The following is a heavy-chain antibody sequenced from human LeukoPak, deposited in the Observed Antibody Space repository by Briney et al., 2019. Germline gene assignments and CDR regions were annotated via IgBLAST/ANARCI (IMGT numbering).Heavy chain of an antibody. V-gene: IGHV3-30*01. CDR1: GFTFSSYA. Sequence: GGSLRLSCAASGFTFSSYAMHWVRQAPGKGLEWVAVISYDGSNKYYADSVKGRFTISRDNSKNTLYLQMNSLRAEDTALYYCAKALVITEGAFDIWGQGTMVTVSS. CDR3: AKALVITEGAFDI. D-gene: IGHD3-22*01. CDR2: ISYDGSNK. J-gene: IGHJ3*02.